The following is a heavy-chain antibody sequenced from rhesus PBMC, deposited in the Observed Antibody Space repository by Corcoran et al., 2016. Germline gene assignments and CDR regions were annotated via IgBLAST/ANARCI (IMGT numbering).Heavy chain of an antibody. D-gene: IGHD3-3*01. CDR3: ASSGLQYLDWLLSEYFEF. CDR1: GGSISDDYY. CDR2: IYGSGGGT. Sequence: QVQLQESGPGLVKPSETLSLTCAVSGGSISDDYYWSWIRQPPGKGLEWIGYIYGSGGGTNYNPPLNNRVTISIDTSKNQFSLKLSSVTAADTAVYYCASSGLQYLDWLLSEYFEFWGQGALVTVSS. J-gene: IGHJ1*01. V-gene: IGHV4-106*01.